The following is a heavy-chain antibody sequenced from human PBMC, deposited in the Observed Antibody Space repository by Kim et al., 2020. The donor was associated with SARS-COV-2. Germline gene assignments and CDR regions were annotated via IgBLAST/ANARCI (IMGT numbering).Heavy chain of an antibody. V-gene: IGHV5-10-1*01. CDR1: GYSFTSYW. CDR3: ARHAQNLEMATIFGVDY. Sequence: GESLKISCKGSGYSFTSYWISWVRQMPGKGLEWMGRIDPSDSYTNYSPSFQGHVTISADKSISTAYLQWSSLKASDTAMYYCARHAQNLEMATIFGVDYWGQGTLVTVSS. CDR2: IDPSDSYT. D-gene: IGHD3-3*01. J-gene: IGHJ4*02.